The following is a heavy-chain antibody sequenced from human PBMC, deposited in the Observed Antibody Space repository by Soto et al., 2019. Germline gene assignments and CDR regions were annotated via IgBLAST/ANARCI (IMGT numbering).Heavy chain of an antibody. CDR1: GGSISSSSYY. Sequence: PSETLSLTCTVSGGSISSSSYYWGWIRQPPGKGLEWIGSICYSGSTYYNPSLKSRVTISVDTSKNQFSLRLSSVTAADTAVYYCARLPLAAAAYFDYWGQGTLVTVSS. CDR3: ARLPLAAAAYFDY. D-gene: IGHD6-13*01. CDR2: ICYSGST. J-gene: IGHJ4*02. V-gene: IGHV4-39*01.